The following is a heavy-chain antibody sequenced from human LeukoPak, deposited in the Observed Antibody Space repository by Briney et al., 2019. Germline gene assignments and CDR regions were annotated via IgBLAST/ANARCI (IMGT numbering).Heavy chain of an antibody. CDR3: ASSTTPHNAFDI. Sequence: ASVKVSCKASGYIFTSYYMHWVRQAPGQGLEWMGIINPSGGSTSYAQKFQGRVTMTRDTSTSTVYMELSSLRSEDTAVYYCASSTTPHNAFDIWGQGTMVTVSS. V-gene: IGHV1-46*01. J-gene: IGHJ3*02. D-gene: IGHD1-1*01. CDR1: GYIFTSYY. CDR2: INPSGGST.